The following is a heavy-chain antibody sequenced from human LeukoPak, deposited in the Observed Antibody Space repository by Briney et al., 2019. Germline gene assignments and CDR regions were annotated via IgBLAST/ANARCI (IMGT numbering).Heavy chain of an antibody. CDR3: AKDAKYCSSTSCSNYYFDY. J-gene: IGHJ4*02. CDR1: GFTFSSYA. D-gene: IGHD2-2*01. Sequence: GGSLRLSCAASGFTFSSYAMSWVRQAPGKGLEWVAFIRYDGSNKYYADSVKGRFTISRDNSKNTLYLQMNSLRAEDTAVYYCAKDAKYCSSTSCSNYYFDYWGQGTLVTVSS. V-gene: IGHV3-30*02. CDR2: IRYDGSNK.